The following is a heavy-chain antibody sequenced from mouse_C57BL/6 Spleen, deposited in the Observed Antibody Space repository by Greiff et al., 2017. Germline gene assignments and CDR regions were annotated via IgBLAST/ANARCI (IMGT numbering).Heavy chain of an antibody. CDR3: ATGADYFDY. V-gene: IGHV1-82*01. Sequence: QVQLQQPGAELVKPGASVKMSCKASGYAFSSSWMNWVKQRPGKGLEWIGRIYPGDGDTNYNGKFKGKATLTADKSSSTAYMQLSSLTSEDSAVYFCATGADYFDYWGQGTTLTVSS. CDR2: IYPGDGDT. CDR1: GYAFSSSW. J-gene: IGHJ2*01.